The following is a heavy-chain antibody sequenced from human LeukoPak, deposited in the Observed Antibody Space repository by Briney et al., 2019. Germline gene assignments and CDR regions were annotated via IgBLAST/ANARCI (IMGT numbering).Heavy chain of an antibody. Sequence: ASVKVSCKASGGTFSSYAISWVRQAPGQGLEWMGWINPNSGGTNYAQKFQGRVTMTRDTSISTAYMEVSRLRSDDTAVFYCTRGHHYFVSGSYYNFWGQGTLVTVSS. CDR3: TRGHHYFVSGSYYNF. V-gene: IGHV1-2*02. CDR2: INPNSGGT. J-gene: IGHJ4*02. CDR1: GGTFSSYA. D-gene: IGHD3-10*01.